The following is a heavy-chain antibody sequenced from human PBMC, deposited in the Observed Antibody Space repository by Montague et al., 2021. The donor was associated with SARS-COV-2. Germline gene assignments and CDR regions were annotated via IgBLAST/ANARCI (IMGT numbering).Heavy chain of an antibody. CDR3: ARPVSYYDILSSSTNWFDP. CDR1: GGSISSSSYY. CDR2: IYYSGST. J-gene: IGHJ5*02. D-gene: IGHD3-9*01. Sequence: SETLSLTCTVSGGSISSSSYYWGRIRQPPGKGLEWIGSIYYSGSTYYNPSLKSRVTISVDTSKNQFSLKLSSVTAADTAVYYCARPVSYYDILSSSTNWFDPGGQGTLVTVSP. V-gene: IGHV4-39*01.